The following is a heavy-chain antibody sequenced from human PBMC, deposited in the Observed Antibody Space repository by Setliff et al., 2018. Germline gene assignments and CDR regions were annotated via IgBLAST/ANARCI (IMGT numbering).Heavy chain of an antibody. CDR2: LYTSGST. CDR1: GGSISSYS. CDR3: ARGNSRSSVWYVVPHFDY. Sequence: SETLSLTCNVSGGSISSYSWSWIRQPPGKRLEYIGYLYTSGSTNYNPSLKSRVTMSVDTSKNHLSLKLTFVTAADTAIYYCARGNSRSSVWYVVPHFDYWGQGTLVTVSS. J-gene: IGHJ4*02. D-gene: IGHD6-19*01. V-gene: IGHV4-4*08.